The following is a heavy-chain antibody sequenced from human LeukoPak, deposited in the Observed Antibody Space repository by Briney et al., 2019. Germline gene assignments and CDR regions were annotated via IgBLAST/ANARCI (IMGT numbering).Heavy chain of an antibody. V-gene: IGHV1-18*04. CDR1: GYTFTSYG. D-gene: IGHD6-19*01. Sequence: ASVKVSCKASGYTFTSYGISWVRQAPGQGLEWMGWISAYTGNTNYAQKLQGRVTMTTDTSTSTAYMELRSLRSDDTAVYYCARDKTDSSGWHPNWFDPWGQGTLVTVSS. CDR3: ARDKTDSSGWHPNWFDP. J-gene: IGHJ5*02. CDR2: ISAYTGNT.